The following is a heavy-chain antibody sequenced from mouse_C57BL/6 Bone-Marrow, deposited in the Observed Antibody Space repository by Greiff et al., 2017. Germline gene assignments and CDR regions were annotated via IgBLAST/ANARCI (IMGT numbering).Heavy chain of an antibody. D-gene: IGHD1-1*01. J-gene: IGHJ4*01. CDR3: ASTVVARGGYYAMDY. V-gene: IGHV4-1*01. CDR2: INPDSSTI. Sequence: EVKLLESGGGLVQPGGSLKLSCAASGIDFSRYWMSWVRRAPGKGLEWIGEINPDSSTINYAPSLKDKFIISRDNAKNTLYLQMSKVRSEDTALYYCASTVVARGGYYAMDYWGQGTSVTVSS. CDR1: GIDFSRYW.